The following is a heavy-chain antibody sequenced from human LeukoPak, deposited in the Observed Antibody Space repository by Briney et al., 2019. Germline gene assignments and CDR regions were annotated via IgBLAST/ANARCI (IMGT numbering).Heavy chain of an antibody. V-gene: IGHV3-74*01. Sequence: GGSLRLSCVASGFIFDDYAIHWVRQAPGKGLEWVSRIINDGSSTTYADSVKGRFTISRDNAKDTLYLQMNSLRVEDTAVYYCARVADGDKYGGRDYWGQGALVIVSS. D-gene: IGHD5-24*01. J-gene: IGHJ4*02. CDR3: ARVADGDKYGGRDY. CDR1: GFIFDDYA. CDR2: IINDGSST.